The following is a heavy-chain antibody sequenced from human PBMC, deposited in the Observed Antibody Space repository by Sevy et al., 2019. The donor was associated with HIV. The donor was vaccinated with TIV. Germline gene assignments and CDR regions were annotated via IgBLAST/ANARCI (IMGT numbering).Heavy chain of an antibody. J-gene: IGHJ6*02. Sequence: GESLKISCAASGFTFSSYSMNWVRQAPGKGLEWVSYISSSSSTIYYADSVKGRFTISRDNAKNSLYLQMNSLRAEDTAVYYCARILSPYYGSGSYPYYYGMDVWGQGTTVTVSS. CDR3: ARILSPYYGSGSYPYYYGMDV. V-gene: IGHV3-48*01. CDR2: ISSSSSTI. CDR1: GFTFSSYS. D-gene: IGHD3-10*01.